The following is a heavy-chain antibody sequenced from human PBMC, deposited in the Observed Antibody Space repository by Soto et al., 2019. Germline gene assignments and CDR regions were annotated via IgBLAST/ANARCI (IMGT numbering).Heavy chain of an antibody. Sequence: PSETLSLTCAVSGYSISRGYYWGWIRQPPGKGLEWIASIYHSGSSYYNPSLKSRVTISVDTSKNHFSLKLGSVSAADTAVYYCASGSYGRPFDFWGQGALVTVSS. D-gene: IGHD5-18*01. CDR1: GYSISRGYY. J-gene: IGHJ4*02. V-gene: IGHV4-38-2*01. CDR2: IYHSGSS. CDR3: ASGSYGRPFDF.